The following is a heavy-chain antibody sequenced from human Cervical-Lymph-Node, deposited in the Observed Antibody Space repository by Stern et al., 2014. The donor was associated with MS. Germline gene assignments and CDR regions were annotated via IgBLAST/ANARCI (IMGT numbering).Heavy chain of an antibody. J-gene: IGHJ4*02. CDR3: AREGIPGAGGTFDN. V-gene: IGHV1-69*01. CDR1: GGTFSSYT. Sequence: VQLVESGAEVKKPGSSVKVSCNVSGGTFSSYTINWVRQAPGQGLEWMGGIIPIFATTNYPQRFQGKVTITADGSTSTTYLEVSSLTSEDTAVYYCAREGIPGAGGTFDNWGQGTLVIVSS. CDR2: IIPIFATT. D-gene: IGHD1-26*01.